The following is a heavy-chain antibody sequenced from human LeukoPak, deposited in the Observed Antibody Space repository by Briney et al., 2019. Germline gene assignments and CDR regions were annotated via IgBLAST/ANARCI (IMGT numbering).Heavy chain of an antibody. Sequence: SETLSLTCTVSGGSISSYYWSWIRQPPGKGLEWIGYIYYSGSTNYNPSLKSRVTISVDTSKNQFSLKLSSVTAADTAVYYCARRDPGDYSFDYWGQGTLVTVSS. D-gene: IGHD3-10*01. CDR1: GGSISSYY. CDR3: ARRDPGDYSFDY. J-gene: IGHJ4*02. V-gene: IGHV4-59*01. CDR2: IYYSGST.